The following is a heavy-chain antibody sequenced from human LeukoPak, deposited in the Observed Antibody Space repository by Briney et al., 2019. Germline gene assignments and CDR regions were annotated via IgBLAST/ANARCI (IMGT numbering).Heavy chain of an antibody. Sequence: GGTLRLSRVPSGFPFSGPSMHGARQPSGKGWEWVGHIRSKSYSYATGYAASVTGRFTISRDDSRNTAYLQMDSLKTEDTAVYYCTPGGVDFWGQGTLVTVSS. V-gene: IGHV3-73*01. CDR2: IRSKSYSYAT. CDR1: GFPFSGPS. CDR3: TPGGVDF. J-gene: IGHJ4*02.